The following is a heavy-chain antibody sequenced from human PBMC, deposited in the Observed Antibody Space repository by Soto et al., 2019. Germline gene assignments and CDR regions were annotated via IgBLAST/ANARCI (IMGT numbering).Heavy chain of an antibody. Sequence: GGSLRLSCAASGFTFSSYSMNWVRQAPGKGLEWVSSISSSSNYIYYADSVKGRFTISRDNAKNSLYLQMNSVRAEDTAVYYCARGVVITRYDYWGQGTLVTVSS. V-gene: IGHV3-21*01. CDR3: ARGVVITRYDY. CDR2: ISSSSNYI. D-gene: IGHD3-10*01. CDR1: GFTFSSYS. J-gene: IGHJ4*02.